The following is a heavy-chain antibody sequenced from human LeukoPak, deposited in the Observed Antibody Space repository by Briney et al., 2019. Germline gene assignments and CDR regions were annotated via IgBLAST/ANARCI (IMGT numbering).Heavy chain of an antibody. CDR3: AKDRDGGNFYFDY. Sequence: PGGSLRLSYAASGFTFRSFGMHWVRQAPGKGLEWVSFIRSDGRATDYADSVKGRLTISRDNSRNTLYVQMNSLRDEDTAIYYCAKDRDGGNFYFDYWGQGILVTVSS. V-gene: IGHV3-30*02. CDR1: GFTFRSFG. J-gene: IGHJ4*02. D-gene: IGHD4-23*01. CDR2: IRSDGRAT.